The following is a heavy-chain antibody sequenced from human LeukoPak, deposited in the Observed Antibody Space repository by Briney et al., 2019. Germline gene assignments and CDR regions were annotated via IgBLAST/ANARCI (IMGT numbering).Heavy chain of an antibody. CDR2: IIPILGIA. D-gene: IGHD2-2*01. CDR1: GGTFSSYA. CDR3: AGAGYCSSTSCIRFDY. V-gene: IGHV1-69*04. Sequence: SVKVSCKASGGTFSSYAISCVRQAPGQGLEWMGRIIPILGIANYAQNFQGRVTITADKSTSTAYMELSSLRSEDTAVYYCAGAGYCSSTSCIRFDYWGQGTLVTVSS. J-gene: IGHJ4*02.